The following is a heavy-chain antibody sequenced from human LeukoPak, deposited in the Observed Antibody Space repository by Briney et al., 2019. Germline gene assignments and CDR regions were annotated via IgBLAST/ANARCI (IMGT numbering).Heavy chain of an antibody. Sequence: SGGSLRLSCAASGFTFSSYSMNWVRQAPGKGLEWVSSISSSSSYIYYADSVKGRFTISRDNSKNTLYLQMNSLRAEDTAVYYCAKGWDYYYDSSGYYPNWFDPWGQGTLVTVSS. J-gene: IGHJ5*02. CDR3: AKGWDYYYDSSGYYPNWFDP. D-gene: IGHD3-22*01. CDR2: ISSSSSYI. CDR1: GFTFSSYS. V-gene: IGHV3-21*01.